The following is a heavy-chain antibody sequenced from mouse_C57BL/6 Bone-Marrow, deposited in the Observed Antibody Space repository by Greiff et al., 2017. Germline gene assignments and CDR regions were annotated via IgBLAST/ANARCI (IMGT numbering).Heavy chain of an antibody. V-gene: IGHV1-64*01. CDR3: ARGKILRFFDY. Sequence: VQLQQPGAELVKPGASVKLSCKASGYTFTSYWMHWVKQRPGQGLEWIGMIHPNSGSTNYNEKFKSKATLTVDKSSSTAYRQLSSLTSEDSAVYYCARGKILRFFDYWGQGTTLTVSS. CDR1: GYTFTSYW. CDR2: IHPNSGST. J-gene: IGHJ2*01.